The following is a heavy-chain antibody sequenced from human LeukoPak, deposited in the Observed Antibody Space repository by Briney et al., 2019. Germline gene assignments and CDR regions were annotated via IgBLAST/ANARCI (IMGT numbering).Heavy chain of an antibody. CDR3: ARGIVVVVGASDHFDY. J-gene: IGHJ4*02. CDR2: ISPDGSDK. V-gene: IGHV3-7*01. Sequence: GGSLRLSCVASGFTFSTYWMNWFRQAPGKGLERVGTISPDGSDKYYVDSVKGRFTISRDNAKTSLYLQINSLRADDTALYSCARGIVVVVGASDHFDYWGQGTLITVSS. D-gene: IGHD2-15*01. CDR1: GFTFSTYW.